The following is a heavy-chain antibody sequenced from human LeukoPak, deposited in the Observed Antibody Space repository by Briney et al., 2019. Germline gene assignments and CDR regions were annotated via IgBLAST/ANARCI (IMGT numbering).Heavy chain of an antibody. Sequence: GGSLRLSCSASGFIFNIYAIHWVRLVPGKGLEHVSAISDTGGSTFHVDSVEGRFTISRDDSRKTVYLQMSRLRPEDTAVYYCVKDSRGSGRGGNFDYWGQGTLVTVSS. D-gene: IGHD3-10*01. V-gene: IGHV3-64D*09. J-gene: IGHJ4*02. CDR1: GFIFNIYA. CDR2: ISDTGGST. CDR3: VKDSRGSGRGGNFDY.